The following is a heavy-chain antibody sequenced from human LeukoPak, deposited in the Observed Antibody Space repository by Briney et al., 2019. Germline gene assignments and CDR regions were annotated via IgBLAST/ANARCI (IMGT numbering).Heavy chain of an antibody. D-gene: IGHD1-7*01. CDR2: IYYSGST. V-gene: IGHV4-31*03. CDR3: ARGRLELSGMYYFDY. J-gene: IGHJ4*02. CDR1: GGSISSSSYY. Sequence: SETLSLTCTVSGGSISSSSYYWGWIRQPPGKGLEWIGYIYYSGSTYYNPSLKSRVTISVDTSKNQFSLKLSSVTAADTAVYYCARGRLELSGMYYFDYWGQGTLVTVSS.